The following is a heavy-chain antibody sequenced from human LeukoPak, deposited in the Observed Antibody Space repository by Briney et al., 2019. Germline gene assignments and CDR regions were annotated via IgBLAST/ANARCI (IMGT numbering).Heavy chain of an antibody. CDR2: IYTSGST. D-gene: IGHD3-16*01. CDR3: ARGGGYRPDY. Sequence: PSETLSLTCTVSDGSRSSYYCSWIRQPAGKGLEWIGRIYTSGSTNYNPSLKSRVTISGDTSMNQCFLNLSFVTAADTAVYYCARGGGYRPDYWGQGTLVTVSS. CDR1: DGSRSSYY. J-gene: IGHJ4*02. V-gene: IGHV4-4*07.